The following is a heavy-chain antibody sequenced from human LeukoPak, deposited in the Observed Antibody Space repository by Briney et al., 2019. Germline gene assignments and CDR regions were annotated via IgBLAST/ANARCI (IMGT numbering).Heavy chain of an antibody. J-gene: IGHJ4*02. V-gene: IGHV3-30-3*01. D-gene: IGHD3-9*01. Sequence: PGGSLRLSCAASGLTFSTYAMHWVRQAPGKGLEWVAVISYDGSNKYYADPVKGRFTISRDNSKNTLYLQMNSLRTEDTAVYYCARSGRYFDWLLSPDWGQGTLVTVSS. CDR2: ISYDGSNK. CDR3: ARSGRYFDWLLSPD. CDR1: GLTFSTYA.